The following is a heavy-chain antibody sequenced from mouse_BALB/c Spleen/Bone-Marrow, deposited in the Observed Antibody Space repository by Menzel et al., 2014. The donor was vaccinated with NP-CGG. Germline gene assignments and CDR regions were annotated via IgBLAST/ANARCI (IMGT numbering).Heavy chain of an antibody. CDR2: IDPANGNT. CDR3: ASDYYGSSHFAY. CDR1: GFNIKDTY. J-gene: IGHJ3*01. Sequence: VQLQPSGAELVKPGASVKLSCTASGFNIKDTYMHWVKQRPEQGLEWIGRIDPANGNTKYDPKFQGKATITADTSSHTAYLQPSGLTAEGTAGYYWASDYYGSSHFAYWGLGTLVTVPA. V-gene: IGHV14-3*02. D-gene: IGHD1-1*01.